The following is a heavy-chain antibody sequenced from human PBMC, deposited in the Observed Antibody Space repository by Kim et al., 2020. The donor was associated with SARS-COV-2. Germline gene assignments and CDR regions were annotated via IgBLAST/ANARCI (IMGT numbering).Heavy chain of an antibody. V-gene: IGHV3-74*01. CDR1: GFTFRNYW. D-gene: IGHD1-1*01. J-gene: IGHJ6*02. Sequence: GGSLRLSCAASGFTFRNYWINWVRQAPGKGLVWVSRMSGDASTTNYADSVKGRFTMSRDNAENTVYLQMNSLRGDDTAVYYCARGMFRNGLDVWGQGTTVTVSS. CDR3: ARGMFRNGLDV. CDR2: MSGDASTT.